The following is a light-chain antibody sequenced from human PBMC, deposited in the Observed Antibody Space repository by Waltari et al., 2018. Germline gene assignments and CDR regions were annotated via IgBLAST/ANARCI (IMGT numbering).Light chain of an antibody. Sequence: DIQMTQSASTMCASVGDRVTITCRASQSISSWLAWYQQKPGKAPKLLIYKASSLESGVPSRFSGSGSGTEFTLTISSLQPDDFATYYCQQYNSYPYTFGQGTKLEIK. V-gene: IGKV1-5*03. J-gene: IGKJ2*01. CDR1: QSISSW. CDR2: KAS. CDR3: QQYNSYPYT.